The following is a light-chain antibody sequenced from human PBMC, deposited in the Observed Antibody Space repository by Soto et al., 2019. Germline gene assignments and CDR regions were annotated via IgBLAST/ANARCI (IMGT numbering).Light chain of an antibody. J-gene: IGLJ2*01. Sequence: QSALTQPASVSGSPGQSITISCTGTGSDVGGYNYVSWYQQHPGKAPKLMIYDVSNRPSGVSNRFSGSKSGNTASLTISGLQAEDEADYYCSSYTSSSTLAVFGGGTKVTVL. CDR2: DVS. CDR3: SSYTSSSTLAV. V-gene: IGLV2-14*01. CDR1: GSDVGGYNY.